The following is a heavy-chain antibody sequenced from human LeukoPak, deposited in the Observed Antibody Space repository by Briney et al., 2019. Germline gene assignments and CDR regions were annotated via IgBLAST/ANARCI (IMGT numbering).Heavy chain of an antibody. CDR3: ARDKALSSWYYDY. D-gene: IGHD6-13*01. CDR1: GYSISSGYY. CDR2: IYHSGST. J-gene: IGHJ4*02. V-gene: IGHV4-38-2*02. Sequence: SETLSLTCTVSGYSISSGYYWGWIRQPPGKGLEWIGSIYHSGSTYYNPSLKSRVTISVDTSKNQFSLKLSSVTAADTAVYYCARDKALSSWYYDYWGQGTLVTVSS.